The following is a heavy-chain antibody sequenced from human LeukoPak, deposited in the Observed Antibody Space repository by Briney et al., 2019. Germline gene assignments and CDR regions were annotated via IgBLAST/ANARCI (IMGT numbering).Heavy chain of an antibody. V-gene: IGHV4-34*01. CDR1: GGSFSGYY. J-gene: IGHJ4*02. D-gene: IGHD5-12*01. CDR2: INHSGSA. Sequence: SETLSLTCAVYGGSFSGYYWSWIRQPPGKGLEWIGEINHSGSANYNPSLKSRVTISVDTSKNQFSLKLSSVTAADTAVYYCARARSGYENFDYWGQGTLVTVSS. CDR3: ARARSGYENFDY.